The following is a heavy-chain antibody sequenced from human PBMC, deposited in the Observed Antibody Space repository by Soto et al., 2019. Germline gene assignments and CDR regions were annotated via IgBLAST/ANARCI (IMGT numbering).Heavy chain of an antibody. J-gene: IGHJ4*02. CDR3: AKDWLGDIVVVVAAGLDY. D-gene: IGHD2-15*01. CDR1: GFTFSSYA. Sequence: GGSLRLSCAASGFTFSSYAMSWVRQAPGKGLEWVSAISGSGGSTYYTDSVKGRFTISRDNSKNTLYLQMNSLRAEDTAVYYCAKDWLGDIVVVVAAGLDYWGQGTLVTVSS. CDR2: ISGSGGST. V-gene: IGHV3-23*01.